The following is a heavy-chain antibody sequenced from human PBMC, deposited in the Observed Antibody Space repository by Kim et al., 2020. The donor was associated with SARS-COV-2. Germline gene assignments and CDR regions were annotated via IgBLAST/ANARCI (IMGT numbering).Heavy chain of an antibody. CDR2: IYYSGST. V-gene: IGHV4-39*01. CDR1: GGSISSSSYY. Sequence: SETLSLTCTVSGGSISSSSYYWGWIRQPPGKGLEWIGSIYYSGSTYYNQSLKSRVTISVDTSKNQFSLKLSSVTAADTAVYYCARHPYIVVVVAAAPGYVDYWGQGTLVTVSS. CDR3: ARHPYIVVVVAAAPGYVDY. D-gene: IGHD2-15*01. J-gene: IGHJ4*02.